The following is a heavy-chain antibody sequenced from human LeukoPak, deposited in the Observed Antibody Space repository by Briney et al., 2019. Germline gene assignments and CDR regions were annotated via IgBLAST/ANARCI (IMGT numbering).Heavy chain of an antibody. V-gene: IGHV1-2*02. J-gene: IGHJ1*01. CDR3: ARGYPLSTTAAGTYFQH. D-gene: IGHD6-13*01. CDR2: INPNSGGA. Sequence: ASVKVSCEASGYTFTSYYMHWVRQAPGQGLEWMGWINPNSGGANYAQKFQGRVTMTRDTSISTAYMELSRLRSDDTAVYYCARGYPLSTTAAGTYFQHWGQGTLVTVSS. CDR1: GYTFTSYY.